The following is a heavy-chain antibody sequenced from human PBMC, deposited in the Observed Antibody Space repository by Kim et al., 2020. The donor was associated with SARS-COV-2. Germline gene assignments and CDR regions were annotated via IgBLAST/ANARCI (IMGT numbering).Heavy chain of an antibody. CDR3: AIALEDLGMDV. CDR1: GFTFISYG. J-gene: IGHJ6*01. V-gene: IGHV3-30*03. D-gene: IGHD2-15*01. Sequence: GGSLRLSCAASGFTFISYGMHWVCQAPGKGLEWVAVITYDGSNKYYADSAKGRFTISRDISKNTLYLQMNILRAEDTAVYYCAIALEDLGMDVWGQWTTVTVSS. CDR2: ITYDGSNK.